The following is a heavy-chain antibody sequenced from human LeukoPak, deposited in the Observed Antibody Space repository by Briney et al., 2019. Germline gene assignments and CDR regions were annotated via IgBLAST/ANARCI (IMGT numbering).Heavy chain of an antibody. CDR3: ARGSTIFGVVYSYYFDY. J-gene: IGHJ4*02. V-gene: IGHV1-2*02. CDR2: INTNSGGT. CDR1: GYTFTGYY. D-gene: IGHD3-3*01. Sequence: AAVKVSCKASGYTFTGYYMHWVRQAPGQGLEWMGWINTNSGGTNCLQKFQGRVTMTRDTSISTADMELSRLRSDDTAVYYCARGSTIFGVVYSYYFDYWGQETLVTVSS.